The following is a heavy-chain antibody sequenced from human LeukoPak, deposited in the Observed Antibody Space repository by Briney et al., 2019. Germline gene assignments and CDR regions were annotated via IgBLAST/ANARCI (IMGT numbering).Heavy chain of an antibody. CDR1: GYTFTSYG. Sequence: ASVKVSCKASGYTFTSYGISWVRQAPGQGLEWMGWISAYNGNTNYAQKLQGRVTMTTDTSTSTAYMELRSLRSDDTAVYYCVRDEQQLSPSYFDYWGQGTLVTVSS. CDR3: VRDEQQLSPSYFDY. D-gene: IGHD6-13*01. CDR2: ISAYNGNT. V-gene: IGHV1-18*01. J-gene: IGHJ4*02.